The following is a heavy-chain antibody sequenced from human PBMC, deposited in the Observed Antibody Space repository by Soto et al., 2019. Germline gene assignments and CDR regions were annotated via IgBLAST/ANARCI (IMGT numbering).Heavy chain of an antibody. J-gene: IGHJ3*02. CDR2: IYYSGST. Sequence: SETLSLTCTVSGGSISSGGYYWSWIRQHPGKGLEWIGYIYYSGSTYYNPSLKSRVTISVDTSKNQFSLELSSVTAADTAVYYCARFSPRDAFDIWGQGTMVTVSS. CDR3: ARFSPRDAFDI. CDR1: GGSISSGGYY. V-gene: IGHV4-31*03.